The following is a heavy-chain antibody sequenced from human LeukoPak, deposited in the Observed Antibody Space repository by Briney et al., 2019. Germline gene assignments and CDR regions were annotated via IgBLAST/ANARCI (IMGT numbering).Heavy chain of an antibody. D-gene: IGHD3-10*01. CDR3: ARNPMVRGVTQNKYYFDY. V-gene: IGHV1-18*01. CDR1: GYTFTNYG. Sequence: ASVKVSCKASGYTFTNYGISWVRQAPGQGLEWMGWINPYNGNTKYVQKLQGRVTMTTDTSTSTAYMELRSLRSDDTAVYYCARNPMVRGVTQNKYYFDYWGQGTLVTVSS. J-gene: IGHJ4*02. CDR2: INPYNGNT.